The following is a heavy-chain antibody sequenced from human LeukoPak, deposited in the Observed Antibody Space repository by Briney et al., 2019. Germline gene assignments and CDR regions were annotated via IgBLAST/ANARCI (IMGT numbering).Heavy chain of an antibody. J-gene: IGHJ3*01. Sequence: AETLSLTSAVYGGSFSGYYWSWIRQPPGKGLEWIGEINHSGSTNYNPPLKSRVTISVDTSKKQFSLKRSSVTAADTAVYYCARGLRGRTSHWGQGTMVTVSS. CDR3: ARGLRGRTSH. CDR1: GGSFSGYY. CDR2: INHSGST. V-gene: IGHV4-34*01. D-gene: IGHD1-14*01.